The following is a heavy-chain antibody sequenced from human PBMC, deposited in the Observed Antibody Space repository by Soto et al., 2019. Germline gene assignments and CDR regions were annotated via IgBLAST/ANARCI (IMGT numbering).Heavy chain of an antibody. CDR2: VYHSGST. CDR3: ARGMTTVTTFDY. D-gene: IGHD4-17*01. J-gene: IGHJ4*02. CDR1: GGSISSGGYS. Sequence: QLQLQESGSGLVKPSQTLSLTCAGSGGSISSGGYSWSWIRQPPGKGLEWIGYVYHSGSTYYNPSLKSRVTISVDRSKNQVSLKVSSVTAADTAVYYCARGMTTVTTFDYWGQGTLVTVSS. V-gene: IGHV4-30-2*01.